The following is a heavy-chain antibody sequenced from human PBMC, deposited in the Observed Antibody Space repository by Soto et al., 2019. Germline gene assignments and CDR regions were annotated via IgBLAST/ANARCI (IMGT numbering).Heavy chain of an antibody. CDR1: GFTFSSYD. CDR2: IGTAGDT. CDR3: ARGLGYCSSTSCSGRFDP. Sequence: PGGSLRLSCAASGFTFSSYDMHWVRQATGKGLEWVSAIGTAGDTYYPGSVKGRFTISRENAKNSLYLQMNSLRAGDTAVYYCARGLGYCSSTSCSGRFDPWGQGTLVTVSS. D-gene: IGHD2-2*01. J-gene: IGHJ5*02. V-gene: IGHV3-13*01.